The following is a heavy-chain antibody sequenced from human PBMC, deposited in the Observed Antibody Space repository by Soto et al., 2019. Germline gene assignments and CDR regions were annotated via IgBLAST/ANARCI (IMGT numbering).Heavy chain of an antibody. CDR2: IYPTGTT. V-gene: IGHV4-30-2*06. D-gene: IGHD3-10*01. Sequence: QLQLRESGSGLVKPSETLSLTCTVSGCSISSGGYSWSWIRQSPEKGLEWIGCIYPTGTTYYHPSLKNRVTISVDTSRNQFSLNLTSVTAADTAVYYCARAPPGPSPRWVLWGQGTTVTVSS. CDR1: GCSISSGGYS. CDR3: ARAPPGPSPRWVL. J-gene: IGHJ6*02.